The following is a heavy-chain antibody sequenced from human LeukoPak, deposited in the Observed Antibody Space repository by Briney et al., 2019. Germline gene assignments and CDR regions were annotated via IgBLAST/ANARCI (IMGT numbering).Heavy chain of an antibody. V-gene: IGHV4-59*01. D-gene: IGHD3-22*01. J-gene: IGHJ3*02. CDR3: ARVNYDRTAAFDI. CDR1: GGSISSYY. Sequence: PETLSLTCTVSGGSISSYYWSWIRQPPGKGLEWIGYIYYSGSTNYNPSLKSRVTISVDTSKNQFSLKLSSVTAADTAVYYCARVNYDRTAAFDIWGQGTMVTVSS. CDR2: IYYSGST.